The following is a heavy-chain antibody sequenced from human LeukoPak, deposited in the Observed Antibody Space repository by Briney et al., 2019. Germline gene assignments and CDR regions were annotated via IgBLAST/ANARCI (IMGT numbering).Heavy chain of an antibody. CDR2: IRYDGRNK. D-gene: IGHD6-13*01. Sequence: PGGSLRLSCAASGFTFSSYGMHWVRQAPGKGLEWVAFIRYDGRNKYYADSVKGRFTISRDNSKNTLYLQMNSLRAEDTAVYYCAKCPEGQQLVAYYYYYYMDVWGKGTTVTISS. CDR3: AKCPEGQQLVAYYYYYYMDV. CDR1: GFTFSSYG. J-gene: IGHJ6*03. V-gene: IGHV3-30*02.